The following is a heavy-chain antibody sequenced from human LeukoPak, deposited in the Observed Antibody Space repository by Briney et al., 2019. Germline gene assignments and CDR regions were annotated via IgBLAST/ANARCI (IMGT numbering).Heavy chain of an antibody. Sequence: SGGSLRLYCAAPGFTVSGSFMSWVRQAAGKGLEWVATIYSIGFGGNTYYGDSVKGRFTISRDNSKNTVYLQMNTLRAEDTAVYYCAREMGGAQHYFDYWGQGTLVTVSS. CDR1: GFTVSGSF. CDR3: AREMGGAQHYFDY. D-gene: IGHD1-26*01. CDR2: IYSIGFGGNT. J-gene: IGHJ4*02. V-gene: IGHV3-53*01.